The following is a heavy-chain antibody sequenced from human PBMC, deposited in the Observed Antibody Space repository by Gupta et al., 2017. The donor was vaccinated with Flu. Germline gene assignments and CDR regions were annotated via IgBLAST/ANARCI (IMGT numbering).Heavy chain of an antibody. J-gene: IGHJ5*02. CDR2: VHYSGST. CDR3: ARQTTDERWGALTVPTRNYNWFDP. D-gene: IGHD1-1*01. V-gene: IGHV4-39*01. Sequence: IGSVHYSGSTYYNPSLKSRLTISVDTSKNQFSLKLNSVTAADTAVYFCARQTTDERWGALTVPTRNYNWFDPWGQGTLVTVSS.